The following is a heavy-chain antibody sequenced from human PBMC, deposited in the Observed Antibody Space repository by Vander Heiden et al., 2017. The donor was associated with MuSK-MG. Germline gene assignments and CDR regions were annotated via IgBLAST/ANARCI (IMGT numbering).Heavy chain of an antibody. V-gene: IGHV3-23*01. J-gene: IGHJ4*02. CDR1: GFTFSSYA. Sequence: EVQLLESGGGLVQPGGSLRLSCAASGFTFSSYAMSWVRQAPGKGLEWVSAISGSGGSTYYADSVKGRFTISRDNSKNTLYLQMNSLRAKDTAVYYCAIDSHYYDSSGIISELAPYYFDYWGQGTLVTVSS. D-gene: IGHD3-22*01. CDR3: AIDSHYYDSSGIISELAPYYFDY. CDR2: ISGSGGST.